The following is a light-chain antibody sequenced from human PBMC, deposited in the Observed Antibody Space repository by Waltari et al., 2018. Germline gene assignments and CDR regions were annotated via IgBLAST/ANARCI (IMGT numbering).Light chain of an antibody. Sequence: DIQMTQSPSSVSVSVGDTVTITCRAGQGINSCLAWYQQQPGKAPKLLIDDASSLQTGVPSRFSGSESGTDFTLTIRCLRPEDFATYYVQQANRFPLTFGGGTKVELK. V-gene: IGKV1-12*01. CDR3: QQANRFPLT. CDR1: QGINSC. J-gene: IGKJ4*01. CDR2: DAS.